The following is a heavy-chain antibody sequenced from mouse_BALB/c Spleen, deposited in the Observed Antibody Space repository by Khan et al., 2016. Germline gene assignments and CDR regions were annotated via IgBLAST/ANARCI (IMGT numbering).Heavy chain of an antibody. CDR3: ARRGDDGYPSWFAY. D-gene: IGHD2-3*01. Sequence: EVQLQESGPGLVKPSQSLSLTCTVTGYSITSDYAWNWIRQFPGNKLEWMGYISYSGSTSYNPSLKSRISITRDTSKNQFFLQLNSVTTEDTATYYCARRGDDGYPSWFAYWGQGTLVTVSA. CDR2: ISYSGST. CDR1: GYSITSDYA. V-gene: IGHV3-2*02. J-gene: IGHJ3*01.